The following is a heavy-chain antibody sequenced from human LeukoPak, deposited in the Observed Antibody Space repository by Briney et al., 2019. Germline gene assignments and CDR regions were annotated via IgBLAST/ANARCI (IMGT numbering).Heavy chain of an antibody. Sequence: GGSLRLSCAASGFTVSSNYMSWVRQAPGKGLEWVSVIYSGGSTYYADSVKGRFTISRDNSKNTLYLQMNSLRAEDTAVYYCANAVAGGPDAFDIWGQGTMVTVSS. V-gene: IGHV3-53*01. CDR3: ANAVAGGPDAFDI. J-gene: IGHJ3*02. CDR1: GFTVSSNY. D-gene: IGHD6-19*01. CDR2: IYSGGST.